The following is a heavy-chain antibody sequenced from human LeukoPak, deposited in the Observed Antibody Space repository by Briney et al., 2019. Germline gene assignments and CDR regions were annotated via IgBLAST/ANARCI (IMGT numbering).Heavy chain of an antibody. CDR2: IYTSGST. CDR3: ARGENYYDSSGYWLDY. CDR1: GDSISSSSYY. Sequence: SSETLSLICTVSGDSISSSSYYWSWIRQPAGKGLEWIGRIYTSGSTNYNPSLKSRVTISVDTSKNQFSLKLSSVTAADTAVYYCARGENYYDSSGYWLDYWGQGTLVTVSS. J-gene: IGHJ4*02. D-gene: IGHD3-22*01. V-gene: IGHV4-61*02.